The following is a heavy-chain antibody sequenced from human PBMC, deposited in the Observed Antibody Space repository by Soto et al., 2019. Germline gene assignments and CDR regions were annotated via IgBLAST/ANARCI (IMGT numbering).Heavy chain of an antibody. D-gene: IGHD3-10*01. Sequence: QVQLVQSGAEVKKPGSSVKVSCKASGGTFSSYAISWVRQAPGQGLEWMGGIIPIFGTANYAQKFQGRVTITADESTSTTYMELSSLRSEDTAVYYCARVYITMVRVVIIPHHNWFDPWGQGTLVTVSS. J-gene: IGHJ5*02. V-gene: IGHV1-69*01. CDR2: IIPIFGTA. CDR3: ARVYITMVRVVIIPHHNWFDP. CDR1: GGTFSSYA.